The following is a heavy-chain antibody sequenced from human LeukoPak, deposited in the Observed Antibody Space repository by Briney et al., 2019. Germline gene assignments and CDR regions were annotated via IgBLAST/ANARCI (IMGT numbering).Heavy chain of an antibody. CDR1: GGSFSGYY. J-gene: IGHJ4*02. Sequence: SETLSLTCAIYGGSFSGYYWSWIRQPPGKGLEWIGEINQSGSTYYNASLKSRVTISVDTSKNQFSLRLSSVTAADTAVYHCARGDGYNYPFDYWGQGTLVTVSS. CDR3: ARGDGYNYPFDY. CDR2: INQSGST. D-gene: IGHD5-24*01. V-gene: IGHV4-34*01.